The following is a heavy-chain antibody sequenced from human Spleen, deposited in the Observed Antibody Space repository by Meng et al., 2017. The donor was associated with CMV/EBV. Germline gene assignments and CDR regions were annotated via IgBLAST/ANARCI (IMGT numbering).Heavy chain of an antibody. CDR1: GFTFSSYS. Sequence: GESLKISCAASGFTFSSYSMNWVRQAPGKGLEWVSSISSSSSYIYYADSVKGRFTISRDNAKNSLYLQMNSLRAEDTAVYYCAREGGTYHFDYWGQGTLVTVSS. CDR2: ISSSSSYI. V-gene: IGHV3-21*01. J-gene: IGHJ4*02. CDR3: AREGGTYHFDY. D-gene: IGHD1-26*01.